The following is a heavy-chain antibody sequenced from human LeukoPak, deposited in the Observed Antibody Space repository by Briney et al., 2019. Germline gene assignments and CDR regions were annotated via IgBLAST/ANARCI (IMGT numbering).Heavy chain of an antibody. CDR2: MRRSGIII. CDR3: ARDWSGTVYYYGMYV. CDR1: GFTFSRYD. Sequence: GGSLRLSCAASGFTFSRYDMNWVRQAPGKGVEGVSYMRRSGIIIYYADSVNGRFTISRHNAKNSLYLQMNSLRAQHTAVYYCARDWSGTVYYYGMYVWGQGTTVTVSS. V-gene: IGHV3-48*03. J-gene: IGHJ6*02. D-gene: IGHD3-3*01.